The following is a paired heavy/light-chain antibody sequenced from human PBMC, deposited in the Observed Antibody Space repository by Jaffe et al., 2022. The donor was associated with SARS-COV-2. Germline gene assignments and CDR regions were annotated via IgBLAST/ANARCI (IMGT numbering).Light chain of an antibody. CDR2: DTS. J-gene: IGKJ4*01. Sequence: EIVLTQSPATLSLSPGERATLSCRASQSVSRYLVWYQQKPGQAPRLLIYDTSNRATGIPARFSGSGSGTDFTLTISSLEPEDFAVYYCQHRSSWPLTFGGGTKVEIK. CDR3: QHRSSWPLT. CDR1: QSVSRY. V-gene: IGKV3-11*01.
Heavy chain of an antibody. CDR3: AKVGRSYGDYFYFDC. D-gene: IGHD4-17*01. CDR2: IGDSGTST. J-gene: IGHJ4*02. Sequence: EVQLLESGGGLVQPGGSLRLSCAASGFTFSSYAMSWVRQAPGKGLEWVSSIGDSGTSTYYADSVKGRFTISRDTFKNTLYLQMNSLRADDTALYYCAKVGRSYGDYFYFDCWGQGTPVTVSS. CDR1: GFTFSSYA. V-gene: IGHV3-23*01.